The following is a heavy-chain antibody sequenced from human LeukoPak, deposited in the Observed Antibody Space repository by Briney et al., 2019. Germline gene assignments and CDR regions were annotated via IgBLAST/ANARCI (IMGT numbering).Heavy chain of an antibody. V-gene: IGHV1-46*01. CDR2: INPRGGST. J-gene: IGHJ2*01. Sequence: ASVKVSCKASGYTFTSYDMHWVRQAPGQGLEWMGIINPRGGSTSYAQKFQGRATMTRDTSTSTVYMELSSLRSEDTAVYYCAREPYDSSGYHFFDLWGRGTLVTVSS. D-gene: IGHD3-22*01. CDR3: AREPYDSSGYHFFDL. CDR1: GYTFTSYD.